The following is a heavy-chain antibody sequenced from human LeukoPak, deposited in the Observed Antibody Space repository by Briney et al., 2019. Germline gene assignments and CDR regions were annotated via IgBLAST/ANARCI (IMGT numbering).Heavy chain of an antibody. CDR3: ASHKGYGFDY. Sequence: KPSETLSLTCSVSGGSIRSYYWSWIRQPPGKGLEWIGYIYYSGSTNYNPSLKSRVTISVDTSKNQVSLKLSSVTAADTAVYYCASHKGYGFDYWGQGTLVTVSS. CDR1: GGSIRSYY. CDR2: IYYSGST. V-gene: IGHV4-59*08. D-gene: IGHD6-13*01. J-gene: IGHJ4*02.